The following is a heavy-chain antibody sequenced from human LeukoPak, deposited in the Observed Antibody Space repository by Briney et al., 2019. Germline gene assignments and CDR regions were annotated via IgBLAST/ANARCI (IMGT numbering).Heavy chain of an antibody. CDR1: RFTVSSNY. CDR2: IYTDDST. Sequence: PGGSLRLSCAASRFTVSSNYMSWVRQAPGKGLEWVSEIYTDDSTYYAASVKGRFSIFRDNSKNTVYLQMNSLSADDTAVYYCARELREHGVFDIWGQGTMVTVSS. V-gene: IGHV3-53*01. J-gene: IGHJ3*02. D-gene: IGHD1-26*01. CDR3: ARELREHGVFDI.